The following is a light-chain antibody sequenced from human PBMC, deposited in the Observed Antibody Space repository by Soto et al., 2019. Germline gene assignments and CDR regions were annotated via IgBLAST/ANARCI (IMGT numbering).Light chain of an antibody. CDR2: DVS. Sequence: QSVLTQPRSVSGSPGQSVTTSCTGTSSDVGGYNYVSWYQQHPGKPPKLMICDVSKRPSGVPDRFSGSKSGNAASLTISGLQAEDEADYYCCSYAGSYTWVFGGGTKLTVL. V-gene: IGLV2-11*01. CDR1: SSDVGGYNY. CDR3: CSYAGSYTWV. J-gene: IGLJ3*02.